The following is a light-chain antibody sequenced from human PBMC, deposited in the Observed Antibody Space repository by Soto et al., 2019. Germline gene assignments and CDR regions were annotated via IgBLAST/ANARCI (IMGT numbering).Light chain of an antibody. CDR3: QTWGSGIVV. CDR2: LNSDGSH. V-gene: IGLV4-69*01. Sequence: QPVLTQSPSASASLGASVKLTCTLRSGHSNYAIAWHPQQSEKGPRYLMKLNSDGSHSKGDGIPDRFSGSSSGSERYLTISSLQSEDEADYYCQTWGSGIVVFGGGTKLTVL. CDR1: SGHSNYA. J-gene: IGLJ2*01.